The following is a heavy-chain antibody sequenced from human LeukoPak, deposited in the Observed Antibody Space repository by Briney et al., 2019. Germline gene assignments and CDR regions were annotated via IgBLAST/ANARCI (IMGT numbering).Heavy chain of an antibody. V-gene: IGHV4-34*01. Sequence: SETLSLTCAVYGGSFSGYYWSWIRQPPGKGLEWIGEINHSGSTNYNPSLKSRVTISVDTSKNQFSLKLSSVTAAGTAVYYCARKSVAGTRKLDYWGQRTLVTVSS. CDR2: INHSGST. CDR1: GGSFSGYY. CDR3: ARKSVAGTRKLDY. D-gene: IGHD6-19*01. J-gene: IGHJ4*02.